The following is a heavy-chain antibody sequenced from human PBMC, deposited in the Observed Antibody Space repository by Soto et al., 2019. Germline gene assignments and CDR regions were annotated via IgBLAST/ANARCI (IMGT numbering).Heavy chain of an antibody. CDR3: ARDPTGDILTGYTN. CDR1: SGSISIGDYY. D-gene: IGHD3-9*01. Sequence: SESLSLTCTFSSGSISIGDYYLSLIRQPPGKGLEWVGYIYYSGSTYYNPSLKSRVTISVDTSKNQFSLKLRSVTAADTAVYYCARDPTGDILTGYTNWGQGTLVTVSS. CDR2: IYYSGST. J-gene: IGHJ4*02. V-gene: IGHV4-61*08.